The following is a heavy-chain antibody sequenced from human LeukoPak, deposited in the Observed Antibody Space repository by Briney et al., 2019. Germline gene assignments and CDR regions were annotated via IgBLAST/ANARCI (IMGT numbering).Heavy chain of an antibody. CDR2: MNPNSGNT. CDR3: ARDRGYCSSTSCYTFDY. D-gene: IGHD2-2*02. J-gene: IGHJ4*02. Sequence: ASVKVSCKASGYTFTSYDINWVRQATGQGLEWMGWMNPNSGNTGYAQKFQGRVTITRNTSISTAYMELRSLRSEDTAVYYCARDRGYCSSTSCYTFDYWGQGTLVTVSS. CDR1: GYTFTSYD. V-gene: IGHV1-8*03.